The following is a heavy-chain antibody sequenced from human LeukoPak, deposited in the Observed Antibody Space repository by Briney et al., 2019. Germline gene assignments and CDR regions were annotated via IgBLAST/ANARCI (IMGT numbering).Heavy chain of an antibody. CDR2: ISAYNGNT. J-gene: IGHJ4*02. D-gene: IGHD3-10*01. CDR3: ARAGGHYYGSGSYPDY. V-gene: IGHV1-18*01. Sequence: ASVKASCKASGYTFTSYGISWVRQAPGQGLEWMGWISAYNGNTSYAQKLQGRVTMTTDTSTSTAYMELRSLRSDDTAVYYCARAGGHYYGSGSYPDYWGQGTLVTVSS. CDR1: GYTFTSYG.